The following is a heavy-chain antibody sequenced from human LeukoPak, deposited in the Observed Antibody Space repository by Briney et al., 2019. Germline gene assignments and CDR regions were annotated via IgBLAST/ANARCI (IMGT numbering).Heavy chain of an antibody. V-gene: IGHV3-74*01. Sequence: GGSLRLSCAASGFTFNTYWMHWVRQAPGKGLVWVSRISYDGSSPNYGDSVKGRFTISRDNAKNSLFLQMNSLRDEDTAVYYCARDDRFDGSGHYTAFDVWGQGTMVTVSS. CDR1: GFTFNTYW. D-gene: IGHD3-22*01. CDR3: ARDDRFDGSGHYTAFDV. J-gene: IGHJ3*01. CDR2: ISYDGSSP.